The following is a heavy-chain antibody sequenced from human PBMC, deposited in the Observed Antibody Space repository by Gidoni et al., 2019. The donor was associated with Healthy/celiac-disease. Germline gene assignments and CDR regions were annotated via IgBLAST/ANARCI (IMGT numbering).Heavy chain of an antibody. Sequence: QVQLQESGPGLVKPSETLSLTCTVSGYSIRSGYYWGWIRQPPGKGLEWIGSIYHSGSTYYNPSLKSRVTISVDTSKNQFSLKLSSVTAADTAVYYCASTYYDSSGYPPQFDYWGQGTLVTVSS. V-gene: IGHV4-38-2*02. CDR3: ASTYYDSSGYPPQFDY. J-gene: IGHJ4*02. CDR2: IYHSGST. D-gene: IGHD3-22*01. CDR1: GYSIRSGYY.